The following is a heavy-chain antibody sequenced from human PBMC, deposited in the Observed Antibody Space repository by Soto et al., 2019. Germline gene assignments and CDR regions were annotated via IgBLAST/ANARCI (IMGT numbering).Heavy chain of an antibody. CDR1: GGSISSGGYY. J-gene: IGHJ5*02. CDR2: IYYSGST. D-gene: IGHD2-2*01. V-gene: IGHV4-31*03. CDR3: ARGNPLLTGNWFVP. Sequence: SETLSLTCTVSGGSISSGGYYWSWIRQHPGKGLEWIGYIYYSGSTYYNPSLKSRVTISVDTSKNQFSLKLSSVTAADTAVYYCARGNPLLTGNWFVPWGQGTLVTVSS.